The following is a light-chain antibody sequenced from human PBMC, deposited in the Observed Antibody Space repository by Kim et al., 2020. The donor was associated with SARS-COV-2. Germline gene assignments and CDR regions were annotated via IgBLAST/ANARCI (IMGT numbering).Light chain of an antibody. Sequence: DIQMTQSPSSLSASVGDRVTITCRAGERISSYLNWYQQQPGKAPKLLIFAASRLQSGVPSRFSGSGSGTDFTLTISSLQPEDFATYYCQQSYITPRTFGQGTKVDIK. CDR3: QQSYITPRT. CDR1: ERISSY. V-gene: IGKV1-39*01. J-gene: IGKJ1*01. CDR2: AAS.